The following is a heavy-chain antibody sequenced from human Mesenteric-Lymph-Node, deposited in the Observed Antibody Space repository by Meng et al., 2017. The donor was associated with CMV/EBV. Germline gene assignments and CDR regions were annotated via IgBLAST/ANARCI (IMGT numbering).Heavy chain of an antibody. CDR3: AVVGGGTYYGGPGY. CDR1: GFAFNSVG. Sequence: ASGFAFNSVGMHWVRQTPGKGLEWVAVIIYDGGNRYYADSVKGRFTISRDNSKNTLYLQMNSLRPEDTGVYYCAVVGGGTYYGGPGYWGQGTLVTVSS. J-gene: IGHJ4*02. D-gene: IGHD3-10*01. CDR2: IIYDGGNR. V-gene: IGHV3-30*03.